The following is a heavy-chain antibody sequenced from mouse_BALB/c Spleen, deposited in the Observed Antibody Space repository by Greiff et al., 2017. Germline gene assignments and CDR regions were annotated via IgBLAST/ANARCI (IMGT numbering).Heavy chain of an antibody. Sequence: QVQLQQSGAELAKPGASVKMSCKASGYTFTSYWMHWVKQRPGQGLEWIGYINPSTGYTEYNQKFKDKATLTADKSSSPAYMQLSSLTSEDSAVYYCGRGEGAWFAYWGQGTLVTVSA. CDR1: GYTFTSYW. CDR3: GRGEGAWFAY. CDR2: INPSTGYT. V-gene: IGHV1-7*01. J-gene: IGHJ3*01.